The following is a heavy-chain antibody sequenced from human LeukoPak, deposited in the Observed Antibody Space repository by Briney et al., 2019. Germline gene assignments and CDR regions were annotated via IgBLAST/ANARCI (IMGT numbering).Heavy chain of an antibody. CDR3: ARVRGYFDY. J-gene: IGHJ4*02. CDR2: IKKDGSEK. CDR1: GLSISTPW. Sequence: GGSLRLSCVASGLSISTPWMSWVRQSPGKGLEWLASIKKDGSEKYYVDSVRGRFTISRGNGENSVFLEMNNLRVDDTAVYYCARVRGYFDYWGQGTRVTVSS. V-gene: IGHV3-7*03.